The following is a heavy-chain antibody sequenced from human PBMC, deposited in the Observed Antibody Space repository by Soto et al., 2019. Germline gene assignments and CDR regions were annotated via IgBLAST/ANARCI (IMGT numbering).Heavy chain of an antibody. CDR3: ARFLEYSISWRVANWFDP. V-gene: IGHV4-39*01. CDR1: GGSISSSSYY. D-gene: IGHD6-13*01. Sequence: SETLSLTCTVSGGSISSSSYYWGWIRQPPGKGLEWIGSIYYSGSTYYNPSLKSRVTISVDTSKNQFSLKLSSVTAADTAVYYCARFLEYSISWRVANWFDPWGQGTLVTVS. CDR2: IYYSGST. J-gene: IGHJ5*02.